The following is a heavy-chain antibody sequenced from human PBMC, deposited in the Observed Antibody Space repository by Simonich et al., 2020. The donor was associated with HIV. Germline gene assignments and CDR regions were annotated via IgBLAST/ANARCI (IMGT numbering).Heavy chain of an antibody. CDR3: ARRGGAWDDNSHLDY. V-gene: IGHV4-4*02. Sequence: QVQLQESGPGLVKPSGTLSLTCAVSGGSISSSNWWSWVRQPPGKGLEWIGEIYGESKQSETTKYNQYFKSRVSISVDTSKKQFSLKLSSMTAADTAVYYCARRGGAWDDNSHLDYWGQGALVTVSS. D-gene: IGHD4-4*01. CDR1: GGSISSSNW. CDR2: IYGESKQSETT. J-gene: IGHJ4*02.